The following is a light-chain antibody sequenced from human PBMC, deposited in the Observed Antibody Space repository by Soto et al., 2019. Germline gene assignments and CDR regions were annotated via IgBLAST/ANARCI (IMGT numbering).Light chain of an antibody. CDR3: RSYISGPLYV. V-gene: IGLV2-14*03. Sequence: QSVLTQPASVSGSPGQSITISCAGTSSDVGGYDFVSWYQHHPGKAPKLMIYDVSNRPSGVSNRFSGSKSGNTASLTISGLQGEDEADYYCRSYISGPLYVFGTGTKVTVL. CDR1: SSDVGGYDF. CDR2: DVS. J-gene: IGLJ1*01.